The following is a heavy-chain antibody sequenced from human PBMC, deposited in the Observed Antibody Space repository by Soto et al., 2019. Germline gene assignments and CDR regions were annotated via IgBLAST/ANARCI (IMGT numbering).Heavy chain of an antibody. J-gene: IGHJ4*02. D-gene: IGHD1-26*01. CDR1: GGSFSGYY. CDR3: ARVYSGSYSDS. Sequence: SETLSLTCAVYGGSFSGYYWTWIRQPPGTGLEWIGEINHSGSTNYNPSLKSRVTISVDTSKNQFSLKLSSVTAADTAVYYCARVYSGSYSDSWGRGTLVTVSS. V-gene: IGHV4-34*01. CDR2: INHSGST.